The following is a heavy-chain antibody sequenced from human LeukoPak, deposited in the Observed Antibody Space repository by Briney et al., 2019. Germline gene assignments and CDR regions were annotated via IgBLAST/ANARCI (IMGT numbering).Heavy chain of an antibody. D-gene: IGHD3-22*01. V-gene: IGHV3-74*01. Sequence: PGCSLRLSCAASGFTVSSSYMNWVRQAPGKGLVWVSRINTDGSSTSYADSVKGRFTIARDNAKNTLYLQMHSLSAEDRAVYYCARDTYDISGYYYGPFDYWGQGKLVTVSS. CDR2: INTDGSST. J-gene: IGHJ4*02. CDR3: ARDTYDISGYYYGPFDY. CDR1: GFTVSSSY.